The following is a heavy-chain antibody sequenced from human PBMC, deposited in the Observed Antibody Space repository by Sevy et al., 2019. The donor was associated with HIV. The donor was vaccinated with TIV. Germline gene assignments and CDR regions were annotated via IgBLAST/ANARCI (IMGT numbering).Heavy chain of an antibody. V-gene: IGHV3-30*04. CDR3: VKEGAPQRNIRYCFGENCFYNWFDT. Sequence: GGSLRLSCTASEFTFSDYVMHWVRQTPGKGLEWVAIISHDGMNEDYADSVKGRFPISRDNSKNTLYLQLNRLRPDDTAVYFCVKEGAPQRNIRYCFGENCFYNWFDTWGQGVLVTVSS. D-gene: IGHD2-15*01. J-gene: IGHJ5*02. CDR1: EFTFSDYV. CDR2: ISHDGMNE.